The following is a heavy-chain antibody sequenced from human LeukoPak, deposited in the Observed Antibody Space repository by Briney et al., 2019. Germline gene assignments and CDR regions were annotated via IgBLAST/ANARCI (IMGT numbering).Heavy chain of an antibody. CDR3: ARDSHYGSGSSYDY. V-gene: IGHV3-48*01. D-gene: IGHD3-10*01. Sequence: GGSLRLSCAASGFTFSSYSMNWVRQAPGKGLEWISYIGTSSSPTYYADSVKGRFTISRDNSRNTLYLQINSLRAEETAVYYCARDSHYGSGSSYDYWGQGTLVTVSS. CDR2: IGTSSSPT. J-gene: IGHJ4*02. CDR1: GFTFSSYS.